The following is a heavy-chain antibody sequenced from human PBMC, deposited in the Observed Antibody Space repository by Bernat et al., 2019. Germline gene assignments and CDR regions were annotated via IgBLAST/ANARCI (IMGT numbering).Heavy chain of an antibody. CDR3: AKENTWDVDTAMPGEY. D-gene: IGHD5-18*01. J-gene: IGHJ4*02. CDR1: GFTFSSYA. CDR2: ISGSGGST. Sequence: EVQLLESGRGLVQPGGSLRLSCAASGFTFSSYAMSWVRQAPGKGLGWVSAISGSGGSTYYADSVKGRFTISRDNSKNTLYLQMNSLRAEDTAVYYCAKENTWDVDTAMPGEYWGQGTLVTVSS. V-gene: IGHV3-23*01.